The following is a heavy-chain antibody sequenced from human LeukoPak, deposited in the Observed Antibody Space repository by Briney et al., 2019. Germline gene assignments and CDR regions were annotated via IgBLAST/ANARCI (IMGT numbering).Heavy chain of an antibody. D-gene: IGHD6-13*01. CDR1: GGSISSYY. Sequence: PSETLSLTCTVSGGSISSYYWSWIRQPPGKGLERIGYIYYSGSTNYNPSLKSRVTISVDTSKNQFSLKLSSVTAADTAVYYCARGAMAAAGNFDYWGQGTLVTVSS. V-gene: IGHV4-59*01. CDR3: ARGAMAAAGNFDY. CDR2: IYYSGST. J-gene: IGHJ4*02.